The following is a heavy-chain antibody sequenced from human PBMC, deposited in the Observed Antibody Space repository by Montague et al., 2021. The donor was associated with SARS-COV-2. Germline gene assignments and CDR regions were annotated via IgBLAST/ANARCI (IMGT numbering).Heavy chain of an antibody. V-gene: IGHV4-59*08. CDR2: ISDSGIT. Sequence: SETLSLTCTVSGGSLNNYFWSWIRQPPGKGLEWVGYISDSGITKYNPSLQSRVTISVDTARNQFSLKLLSVTAADTAFYYCARVDSSGPGEYWGQGILVSVSS. CDR3: ARVDSSGPGEY. CDR1: GGSLNNYF. J-gene: IGHJ4*02. D-gene: IGHD3-22*01.